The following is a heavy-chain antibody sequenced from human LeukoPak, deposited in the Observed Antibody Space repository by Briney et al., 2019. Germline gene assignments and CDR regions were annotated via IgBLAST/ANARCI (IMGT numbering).Heavy chain of an antibody. CDR2: IYYSGNT. Sequence: SETLSLTCTVSGGSISSYYWSWVRQPPGKGLEWIGYIYYSGNTNYNPSLKSRLTMSADRSRNQFSLNLNSVTAADTAVYYCARINWNYFDCWGQGILVTVSS. V-gene: IGHV4-59*08. CDR3: ARINWNYFDC. D-gene: IGHD1-1*01. CDR1: GGSISSYY. J-gene: IGHJ4*02.